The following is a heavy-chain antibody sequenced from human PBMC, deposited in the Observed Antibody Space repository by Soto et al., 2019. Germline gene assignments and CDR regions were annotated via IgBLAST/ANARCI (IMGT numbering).Heavy chain of an antibody. Sequence: ASVKVSCKASGGTFSSYAISWVRQAPGQGLEWMGGIIPIFGTANYAQKFQGRVTITADESTSTAYMELSSLRSEDTAVYYCARDNTAASWFDPWGKGTLVTVSS. CDR1: GGTFSSYA. D-gene: IGHD6-25*01. CDR2: IIPIFGTA. V-gene: IGHV1-69*13. CDR3: ARDNTAASWFDP. J-gene: IGHJ5*02.